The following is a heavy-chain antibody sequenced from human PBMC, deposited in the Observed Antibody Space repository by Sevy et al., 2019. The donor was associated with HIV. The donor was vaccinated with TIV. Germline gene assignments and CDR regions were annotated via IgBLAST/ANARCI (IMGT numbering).Heavy chain of an antibody. CDR1: GFTFSSYS. Sequence: GGSLRLSCAASGFTFSSYSMNWVRQAPGKGLEWVSSISSSSSYIYYADSVKGRFTISRANAKNSLYLQMNSLRAEDTAVYYCAREGGGYYYDSSGYDDAFDIWGQGTMVTVSS. J-gene: IGHJ3*02. CDR2: ISSSSSYI. CDR3: AREGGGYYYDSSGYDDAFDI. V-gene: IGHV3-21*01. D-gene: IGHD3-22*01.